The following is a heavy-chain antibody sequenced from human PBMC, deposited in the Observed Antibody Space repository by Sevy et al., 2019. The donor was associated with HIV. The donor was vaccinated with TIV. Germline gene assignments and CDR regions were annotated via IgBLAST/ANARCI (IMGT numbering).Heavy chain of an antibody. CDR2: ISYDGSNN. D-gene: IGHD3-3*01. Sequence: GGSLRLSCAASGFTFSNYDIHWVRQAPGKGLEWVAVISYDGSNNYYADSVKGRFTISRDNSKNTLYLQMNSLRAEDTAVYYCAKVGGTYYEFWSGYGYFDYWGQGTLVTVSS. V-gene: IGHV3-30*18. J-gene: IGHJ4*02. CDR3: AKVGGTYYEFWSGYGYFDY. CDR1: GFTFSNYD.